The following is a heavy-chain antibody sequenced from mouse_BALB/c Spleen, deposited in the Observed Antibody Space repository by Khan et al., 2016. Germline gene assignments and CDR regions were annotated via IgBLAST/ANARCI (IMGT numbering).Heavy chain of an antibody. CDR2: INTETGEP. Sequence: QIQLVQSGPELKKPGETVKISCKASGYTFTDYSMHWVKQTPGKGLKWMGWINTETGEPTYADDFKGRFAFSLETSASTAYLQITNLKHEDTATYFGARATLLRLLAYWGQGTLVTVSA. CDR1: GYTFTDYS. CDR3: ARATLLRLLAY. J-gene: IGHJ3*01. D-gene: IGHD1-2*01. V-gene: IGHV9-2-1*01.